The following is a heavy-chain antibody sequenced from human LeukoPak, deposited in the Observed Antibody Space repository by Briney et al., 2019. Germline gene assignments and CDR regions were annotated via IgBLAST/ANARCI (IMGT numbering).Heavy chain of an antibody. CDR3: ARSMVHADFDY. V-gene: IGHV4-59*01. CDR1: GGSISSYY. CDR2: IYYSGST. Sequence: SETLSLTRTVSGGSISSYYWSWIRQPPGKGLKWIGYIYYSGSTNYNPSLKSRVTISVDTSKNQFSLKLSSVTAADTAVYYCARSMVHADFDYWGQGTLVTVSS. D-gene: IGHD1-1*01. J-gene: IGHJ4*02.